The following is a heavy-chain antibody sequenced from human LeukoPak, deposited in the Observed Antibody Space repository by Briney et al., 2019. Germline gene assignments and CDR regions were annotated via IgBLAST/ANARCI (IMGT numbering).Heavy chain of an antibody. CDR3: ARGGWNKFDY. CDR2: IYYTGST. CDR1: GGSMSNSSYY. D-gene: IGHD3-22*01. V-gene: IGHV4-39*07. J-gene: IGHJ4*02. Sequence: SETLSLTCTVSGGSMSNSSYYWGWIRQPPGKGLEWIGSIYYTGSTYYNPSFKSRITISVDTSKNQFSLKLSSVTAADTAVYYCARGGWNKFDYWGQGTLVTVSS.